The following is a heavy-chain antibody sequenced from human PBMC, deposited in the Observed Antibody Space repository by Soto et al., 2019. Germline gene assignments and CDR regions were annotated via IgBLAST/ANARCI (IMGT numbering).Heavy chain of an antibody. CDR3: ARGYCSGGSCYSVGWFDP. CDR1: GYSFASYW. Sequence: ESVKISCKGSGYSFASYWIGWVGQMPGKGLEWMGIIYPGDSDTRYSPSFQGQVTISADKSISTAYLQWSSLKASDTAMYYCARGYCSGGSCYSVGWFDPWGQGTLVTVSS. V-gene: IGHV5-51*01. J-gene: IGHJ5*02. D-gene: IGHD2-15*01. CDR2: IYPGDSDT.